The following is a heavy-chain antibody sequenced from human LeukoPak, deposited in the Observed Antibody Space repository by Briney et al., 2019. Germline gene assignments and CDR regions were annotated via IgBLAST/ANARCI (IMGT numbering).Heavy chain of an antibody. CDR2: IKQDGSEK. CDR3: ARDGTYYYDSSGYSDY. V-gene: IGHV3-7*01. J-gene: IGHJ4*02. D-gene: IGHD3-22*01. CDR1: GFTFSSYW. Sequence: AGGSLRLSCAASGFTFSSYWMSWVRQAPGKGLEWVANIKQDGSEKYYVDSVKGRFTISRDNAKNSLYLQMNSLRAEDTAVYYCARDGTYYYDSSGYSDYWGQGTLVTVSS.